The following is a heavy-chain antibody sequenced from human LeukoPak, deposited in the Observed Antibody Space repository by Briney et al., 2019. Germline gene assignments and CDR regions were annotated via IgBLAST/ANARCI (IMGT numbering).Heavy chain of an antibody. Sequence: ASVKVSCKASGYTFTGYYMHWVRQAPGQGLEWMGWINPNSGGTNYAQKFQGRVTTTRDTSISTAYMELSRLRSDDTAVYYCARDWLAGDWYFDLWGRGTLVTVSS. J-gene: IGHJ2*01. D-gene: IGHD7-27*01. V-gene: IGHV1-2*02. CDR2: INPNSGGT. CDR3: ARDWLAGDWYFDL. CDR1: GYTFTGYY.